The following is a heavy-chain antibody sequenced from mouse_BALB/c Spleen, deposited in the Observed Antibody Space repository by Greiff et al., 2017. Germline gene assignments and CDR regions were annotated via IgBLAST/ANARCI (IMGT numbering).Heavy chain of an antibody. CDR1: GFNIKDTY. CDR2: ISCYNGAT. CDR3: ARGGGYDDGSYAMDY. V-gene: IGHV14-3*02. D-gene: IGHD2-2*01. Sequence: EVQVVESGAELVKPGASVKLSCTASGFNIKDTYMHWVKQRPEQGLEWIGYISCYNGATSYNQKFKGKATFTVDTSSSTAYMQFNSLTSEDSAVYYCARGGGYDDGSYAMDYWGQGTSVTVSS. J-gene: IGHJ4*01.